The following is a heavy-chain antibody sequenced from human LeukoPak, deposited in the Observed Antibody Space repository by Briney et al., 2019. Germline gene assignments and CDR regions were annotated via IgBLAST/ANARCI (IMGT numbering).Heavy chain of an antibody. V-gene: IGHV1-46*01. J-gene: IGHJ4*02. Sequence: ASVKVSCKASGYTFTSYYMHWVRQAPGQGLEWMGIINPSGGSTSYAQKFQGRVTVTRDTSTSTVYMELSSLRPEDTAVYYCARDLENRDYGDYPGDWGQGTLVTVSS. CDR2: INPSGGST. D-gene: IGHD4-17*01. CDR3: ARDLENRDYGDYPGD. CDR1: GYTFTSYY.